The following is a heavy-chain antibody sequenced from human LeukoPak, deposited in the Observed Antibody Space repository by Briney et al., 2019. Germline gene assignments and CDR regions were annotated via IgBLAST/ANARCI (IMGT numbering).Heavy chain of an antibody. D-gene: IGHD2-15*01. CDR2: ISGSSDNI. Sequence: PGGSLRLSCAASGFTFNSSNMNWVRQAPGKGLEWVSYISGSSDNIYYADSVKGRFTISRDNAKNSLYLQMNSLRAGDTAVYYCARANSWDHWFDPWGQGTLVTVSS. J-gene: IGHJ5*02. CDR3: ARANSWDHWFDP. V-gene: IGHV3-48*01. CDR1: GFTFNSSN.